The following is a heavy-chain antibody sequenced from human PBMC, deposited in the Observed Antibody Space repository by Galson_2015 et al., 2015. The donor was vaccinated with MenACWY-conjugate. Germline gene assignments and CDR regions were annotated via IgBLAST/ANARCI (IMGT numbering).Heavy chain of an antibody. CDR1: GFTFSSYA. J-gene: IGHJ4*02. CDR3: ANDRGYYDSSGYLVYFDY. CDR2: ISGSGGST. D-gene: IGHD3-22*01. V-gene: IGHV3-23*01. Sequence: SLRLSCAASGFTFSSYAMSWVRQAPGKGLEWVSAISGSGGSTYYADSVKGRFTISRDNSKNTPYLQMNSLRAEDTAVYYCANDRGYYDSSGYLVYFDYWGQGTLVTVSS.